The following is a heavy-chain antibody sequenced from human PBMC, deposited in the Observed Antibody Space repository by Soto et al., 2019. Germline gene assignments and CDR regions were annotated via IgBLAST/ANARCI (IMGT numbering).Heavy chain of an antibody. D-gene: IGHD1-1*01. V-gene: IGHV1-69*05. CDR3: ARGRYGDY. CDR2: IIPIFDTA. Sequence: QVQLVQSGAEVKKSGSSVKVSCKASGGTFSSYAISWVRQAPGQGLEWMGGIIPIFDTAHYAQKFQGRVTVTRDTSTSTAYMELRSLRSDDTAVYYCARGRYGDYWGQGALVTVSS. J-gene: IGHJ4*02. CDR1: GGTFSSYA.